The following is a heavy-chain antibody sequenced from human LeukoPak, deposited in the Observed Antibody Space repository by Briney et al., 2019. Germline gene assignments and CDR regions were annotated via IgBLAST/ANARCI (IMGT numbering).Heavy chain of an antibody. CDR2: IYTSGST. Sequence: SETLSLTCTVSGGSISSYYWSWIRQPPGKGLEWIGYIYTSGSTNYNPSLKSRVTISVDTSKNQFSLKPSSVTAADTAVYYCARTSHYDFWSGLRPGWFDPWGQGTLVTVSS. V-gene: IGHV4-4*09. CDR3: ARTSHYDFWSGLRPGWFDP. D-gene: IGHD3-3*01. J-gene: IGHJ5*02. CDR1: GGSISSYY.